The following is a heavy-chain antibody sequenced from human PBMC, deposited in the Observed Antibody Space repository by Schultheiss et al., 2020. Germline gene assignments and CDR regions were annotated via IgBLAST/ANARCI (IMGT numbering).Heavy chain of an antibody. CDR3: ARVSVTDDIADY. CDR1: GGSISSYY. V-gene: IGHV4-59*12. CDR2: VHHSGST. Sequence: SQTLSLTCTVSGGSISSYYWSWIRQPPGKGLECVGFVHHSGSTNYSPSLKSRVTISVDTSKNQFSLKLSSVTAADTAVYYCARVSVTDDIADYWGQGTLVTVSS. J-gene: IGHJ4*02. D-gene: IGHD4-17*01.